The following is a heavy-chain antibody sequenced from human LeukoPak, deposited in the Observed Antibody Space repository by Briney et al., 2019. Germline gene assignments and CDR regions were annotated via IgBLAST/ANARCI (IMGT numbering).Heavy chain of an antibody. V-gene: IGHV3-21*01. Sequence: KTGGSPRLSCVASGFSFSLYSMNWVRQAPGKGLEWVSTISGDSSGNYIDYADSVKGRFTISRDNAKNSVFLQMNGLRDDDTAVYYCTREGGVGSWGQGTLVSVSS. CDR1: GFSFSLYS. CDR3: TREGGVGS. J-gene: IGHJ5*01. D-gene: IGHD3-16*01. CDR2: ISGDSSGNYI.